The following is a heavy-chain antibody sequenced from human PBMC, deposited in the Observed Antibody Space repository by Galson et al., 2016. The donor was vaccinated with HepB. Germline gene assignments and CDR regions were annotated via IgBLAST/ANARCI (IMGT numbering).Heavy chain of an antibody. Sequence: PLSLTCTVSGDPMTRGDYYWNWIRQYPEKGLEWIGYIYHTGSTHYNPSLKSRITISVDTSKNQFSLKLTSVTAADTAVYFCARRDLMRPHVFDFWGQGTMGTVSS. J-gene: IGHJ3*01. CDR3: ARRDLMRPHVFDF. CDR2: IYHTGST. V-gene: IGHV4-31*03. D-gene: IGHD5-24*01. CDR1: GDPMTRGDYY.